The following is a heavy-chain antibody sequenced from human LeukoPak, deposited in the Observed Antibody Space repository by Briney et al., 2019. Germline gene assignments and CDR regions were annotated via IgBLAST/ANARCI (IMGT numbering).Heavy chain of an antibody. CDR3: ARLSTATRHWLAASDI. Sequence: ASVTVSCKASGYTFTDYFMYWVRQAPGQGLEWMGRINPYAGDTNYAQTFQGRITMTRDTSISTAYMELSSLKSDDTAVYYCARLSTATRHWLAASDIWGQGTVVTVSS. CDR2: INPYAGDT. D-gene: IGHD6-19*01. CDR1: GYTFTDYF. V-gene: IGHV1-2*06. J-gene: IGHJ3*02.